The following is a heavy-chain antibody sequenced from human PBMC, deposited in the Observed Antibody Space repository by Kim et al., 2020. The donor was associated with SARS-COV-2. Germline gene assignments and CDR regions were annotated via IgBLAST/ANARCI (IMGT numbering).Heavy chain of an antibody. CDR1: GYTFTSYG. D-gene: IGHD3-10*01. CDR3: AREVYFRLYGSGRGDYYGMDV. J-gene: IGHJ6*02. CDR2: ISAYNGNT. Sequence: ASVKVSCKASGYTFTSYGISWVRQAPGQGLEWMGWISAYNGNTNYAQKLQGRVTMTTDTSTSTAYMELRSLRSDDTAVYYCAREVYFRLYGSGRGDYYGMDVWGQGTTVTVSS. V-gene: IGHV1-18*04.